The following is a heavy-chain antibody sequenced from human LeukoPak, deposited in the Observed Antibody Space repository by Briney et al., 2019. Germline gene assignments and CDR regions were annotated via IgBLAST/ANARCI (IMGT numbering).Heavy chain of an antibody. CDR3: ARGYQLLSIYYYGMDV. CDR2: INHSGST. Sequence: SSETLSLTCAVYGGSSSGYYWSWIRQPPGKGLEWIGEINHSGSTNYNPSLKSRVTISVDTSKNQFSLKLSSVTAADTAVYYCARGYQLLSIYYYGMDVWGQGTTVTVSS. V-gene: IGHV4-34*01. J-gene: IGHJ6*02. CDR1: GGSSSGYY. D-gene: IGHD2-2*01.